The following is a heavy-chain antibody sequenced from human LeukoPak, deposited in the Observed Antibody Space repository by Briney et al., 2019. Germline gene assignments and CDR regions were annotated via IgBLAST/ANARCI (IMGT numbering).Heavy chain of an antibody. J-gene: IGHJ4*02. V-gene: IGHV5-51*01. CDR1: GYTFTTYW. D-gene: IGHD2-21*01. Sequence: GESLHTSSKSSGYTFTTYWIGWVRQIPGKGLAWMGVIYPGDSATRYSPSFEGQAIISTDKSISTAYLQWSSLKASDTRMYYCARLIATGDIVGHPDYWGQGTLVTVSS. CDR2: IYPGDSAT. CDR3: ARLIATGDIVGHPDY.